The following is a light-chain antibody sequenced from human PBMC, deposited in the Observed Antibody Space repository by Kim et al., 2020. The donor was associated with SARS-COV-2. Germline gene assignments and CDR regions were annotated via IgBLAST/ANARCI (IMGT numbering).Light chain of an antibody. CDR2: GAS. Sequence: DIQLTQSPSFLSASIGDRVTITCRASQGISSFLAWYQQKPGKAPKLLIYGASTLQSGVPSRFSGTGSGTEFTLTISSLQPEDFATYYCQQANSYPLIFGGGTKVDIK. CDR3: QQANSYPLI. V-gene: IGKV1-9*01. J-gene: IGKJ4*01. CDR1: QGISSF.